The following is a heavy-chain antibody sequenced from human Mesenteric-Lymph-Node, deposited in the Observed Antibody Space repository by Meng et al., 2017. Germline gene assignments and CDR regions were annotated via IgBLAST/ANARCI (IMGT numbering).Heavy chain of an antibody. CDR3: ARRVHDGSGHHYFDY. Sequence: HLQWQESGHGLVKPSETLSLTCTVSGGSTTSTSYYWDWIRQSPAKGLEWIGTIGYSGTIVYNPSLSSRVTMTLDTSKNQFSLKLSSVTAPDTAVYYCARRVHDGSGHHYFDYWGQGTLVTVSS. CDR2: IGYSGTI. J-gene: IGHJ4*02. D-gene: IGHD3-22*01. V-gene: IGHV4-39*01. CDR1: GGSTTSTSYY.